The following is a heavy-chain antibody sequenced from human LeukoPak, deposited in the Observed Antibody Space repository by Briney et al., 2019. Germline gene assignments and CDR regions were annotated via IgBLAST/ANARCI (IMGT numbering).Heavy chain of an antibody. Sequence: GGSLRLSCAASGFTFSSYAMSWVRQAPGKGLEWVSTISDSGGSTYYADSVKGRFTISRDNSKNTLYLQMNSLRAEDTAEYYCAKGGTYGGYSGYDRFDYWGQGTLVTVSP. J-gene: IGHJ4*02. V-gene: IGHV3-23*01. CDR2: ISDSGGST. D-gene: IGHD5-12*01. CDR3: AKGGTYGGYSGYDRFDY. CDR1: GFTFSSYA.